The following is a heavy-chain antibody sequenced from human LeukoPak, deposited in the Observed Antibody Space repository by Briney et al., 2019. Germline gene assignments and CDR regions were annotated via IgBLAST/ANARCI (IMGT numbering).Heavy chain of an antibody. CDR2: IYYSGST. J-gene: IGHJ4*02. CDR3: ARDGGYSYGPAFDY. CDR1: GGSISSSSYY. D-gene: IGHD5-18*01. Sequence: SETLSLTCTVSGGSISSSSYYWGWIRQPPGKGLEWIGSIYYSGSTYYNPSLKSRVTISVDTSKNQFSLKLSSVTAADTAVYYCARDGGYSYGPAFDYWGQGTLVTVSS. V-gene: IGHV4-39*07.